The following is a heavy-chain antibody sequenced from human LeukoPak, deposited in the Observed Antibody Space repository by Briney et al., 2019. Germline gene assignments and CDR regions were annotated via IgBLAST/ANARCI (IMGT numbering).Heavy chain of an antibody. CDR2: IKSKTDGGTT. CDR3: TTFIVVVPAASRRDY. J-gene: IGHJ4*02. CDR1: GFTFSNAW. D-gene: IGHD2-2*01. V-gene: IGHV3-15*01. Sequence: GGSLRLSCAASGFTFSNAWMSWVRQAPGKGLEWVGRIKSKTDGGTTDYAAPVKGRFTISRDDSENTLYLQMNSLKTEDTAVYYCTTFIVVVPAASRRDYWGQGTLVTVSS.